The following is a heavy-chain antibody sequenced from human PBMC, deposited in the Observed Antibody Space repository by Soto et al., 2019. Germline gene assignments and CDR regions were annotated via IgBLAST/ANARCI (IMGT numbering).Heavy chain of an antibody. Sequence: PGGSLRLSCAASGFTFSSYAMSWVRQAPGKGLEWVSAISGSGGSTYYADSVKGRFTISRDNSKNTLYLQMNSLRAEDTAVYYCPNSAIIVVLPAAIPYYFDYWGQGTLVTVSS. J-gene: IGHJ4*02. CDR1: GFTFSSYA. V-gene: IGHV3-23*01. D-gene: IGHD2-2*01. CDR2: ISGSGGST. CDR3: PNSAIIVVLPAAIPYYFDY.